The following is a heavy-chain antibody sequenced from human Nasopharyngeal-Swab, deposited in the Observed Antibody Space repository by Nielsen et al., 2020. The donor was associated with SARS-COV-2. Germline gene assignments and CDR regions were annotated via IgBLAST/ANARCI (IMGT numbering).Heavy chain of an antibody. CDR3: ATMVRGASLDY. D-gene: IGHD3-10*01. J-gene: IGHJ4*02. CDR1: GGSVSSGSYY. Sequence: SETLSLTCTVSGGSVSSGSYYWSWIRQPPGKGLEWIGYIYYSGSTNYNPSLKSRVTISVDTSKNQFSLNLSSVTAADTAVYYCATMVRGASLDYWGQGTLVTVSS. V-gene: IGHV4-61*01. CDR2: IYYSGST.